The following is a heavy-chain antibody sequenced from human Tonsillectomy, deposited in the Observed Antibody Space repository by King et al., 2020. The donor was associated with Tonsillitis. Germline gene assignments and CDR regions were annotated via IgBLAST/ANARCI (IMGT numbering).Heavy chain of an antibody. CDR3: ATYTVTTSGYYYYYYGMDV. CDR1: GYTLTELS. V-gene: IGHV1-24*01. Sequence: VQLVESGAEVKKPGASVKVSCKVSGYTLTELSMHWVRQALGKGLEWMGGFDPEDGETIYAQKFQGRVTMTEDTSTDTAYMELSSLRSEDTAVYYCATYTVTTSGYYYYYYGMDVWGQGTTVTVSS. D-gene: IGHD4-17*01. CDR2: FDPEDGET. J-gene: IGHJ6*02.